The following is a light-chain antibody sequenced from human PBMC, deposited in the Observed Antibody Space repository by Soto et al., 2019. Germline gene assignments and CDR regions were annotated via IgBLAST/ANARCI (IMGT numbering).Light chain of an antibody. Sequence: EIVLTQSPGTLSLSPGERATLSCRASQSVSSSYLAWYQQKPGQAPRLLIYDTSSRATGIPDRFSGSGSGTDFTLAISRLEPEDFAEYYCQQYGSSPSFGQGTKVELK. CDR3: QQYGSSPS. J-gene: IGKJ1*01. CDR2: DTS. V-gene: IGKV3-20*01. CDR1: QSVSSSY.